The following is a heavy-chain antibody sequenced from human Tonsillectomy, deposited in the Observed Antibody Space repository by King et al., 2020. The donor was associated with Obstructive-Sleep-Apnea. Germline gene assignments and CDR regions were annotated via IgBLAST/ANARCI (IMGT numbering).Heavy chain of an antibody. CDR2: IWYDGSNK. Sequence: VQLVESGGGVVQPGRSLRLSCSASGFTFSSYGMHWVRQAPGKGLEWVAVIWYDGSNKYYADSVKGRFTISRDNSKNTLYLQMNSLRAEDTAVYYCARDPLPYYYDSSGYHFDYWGQGTLVTVSS. J-gene: IGHJ4*02. CDR1: GFTFSSYG. V-gene: IGHV3-33*01. CDR3: ARDPLPYYYDSSGYHFDY. D-gene: IGHD3-22*01.